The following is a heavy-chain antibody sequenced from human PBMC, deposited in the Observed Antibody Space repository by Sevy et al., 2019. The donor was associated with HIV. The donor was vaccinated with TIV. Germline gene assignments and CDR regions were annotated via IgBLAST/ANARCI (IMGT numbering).Heavy chain of an antibody. V-gene: IGHV2-5*02. CDR2: IYWDDDK. D-gene: IGHD6-13*01. CDR3: ATQRYSSSWYRWSHWFDP. J-gene: IGHJ5*02. CDR1: GFSLSTSGVG. Sequence: SGPTLVNPTQTLTLTCTFSGFSLSTSGVGVGWIRQPPGKALEWLALIYWDDDKRYSPSLKSRLTITKDTSKNQVVLTMTNMDPVDTATYYCATQRYSSSWYRWSHWFDPWGQGTLVTVSS.